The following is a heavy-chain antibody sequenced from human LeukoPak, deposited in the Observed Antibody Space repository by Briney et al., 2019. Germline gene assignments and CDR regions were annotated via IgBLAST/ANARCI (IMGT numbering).Heavy chain of an antibody. CDR1: GGSISSYY. J-gene: IGHJ4*02. Sequence: ASETLSLTCTVSGGSISSYYWSWVRQPPGKGLEWIANIYHTGSTNYNPSLSSRVIISIDTAKNQFSLKLTSVTAADTAVYYCARRGRNSSGWQDYLWGQGTLVTVSS. V-gene: IGHV4-59*01. D-gene: IGHD6-25*01. CDR2: IYHTGST. CDR3: ARRGRNSSGWQDYL.